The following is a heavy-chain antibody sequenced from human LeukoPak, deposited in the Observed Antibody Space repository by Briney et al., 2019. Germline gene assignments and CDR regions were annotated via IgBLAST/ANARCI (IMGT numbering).Heavy chain of an antibody. V-gene: IGHV3-23*01. CDR3: AKVGSRNYYDSSGYSDYYYYYMDV. D-gene: IGHD3-22*01. Sequence: PGGSLRLSCAASGFTFSSYAMSWVRQAQGKGLEWVSAISGSGGSTYYADSVKGRLTISRDNSKNTLYLQMNSLRAEDTAVYYCAKVGSRNYYDSSGYSDYYYYYMDVWGKGTTVTVSS. J-gene: IGHJ6*03. CDR1: GFTFSSYA. CDR2: ISGSGGST.